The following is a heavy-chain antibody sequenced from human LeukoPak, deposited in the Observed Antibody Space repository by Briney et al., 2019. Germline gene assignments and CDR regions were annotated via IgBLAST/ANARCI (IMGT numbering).Heavy chain of an antibody. CDR3: ARGVGFWSGNDY. D-gene: IGHD3-3*01. V-gene: IGHV1-8*03. CDR1: GYTFTSYD. CDR2: MNPNSGNT. Sequence: ASVKVSCKASGYTFTSYDINWVRQATGQGLEWMGWMNPNSGNTGYAQKFQGRVTITRNTSISTAYMELSSLRSEDTAVYYCARGVGFWSGNDYWGQGTLVTVSS. J-gene: IGHJ4*02.